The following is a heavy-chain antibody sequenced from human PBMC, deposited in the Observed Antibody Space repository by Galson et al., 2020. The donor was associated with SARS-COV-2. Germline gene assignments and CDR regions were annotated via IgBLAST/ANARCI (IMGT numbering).Heavy chain of an antibody. CDR2: ISNDASNK. V-gene: IGHV3-30*18. Sequence: GGSLRLSCAASGFTFSSYDMPWVRQAPGKGLEWMADISNDASNKYYADSVKGRFTISRDNSKNTLYLQMNSLRAEDTAVYYCAKDEQYHVGWGRVWTADSVYCFDYWGQGTLVTVSS. CDR3: AKDEQYHVGWGRVWTADSVYCFDY. J-gene: IGHJ4*02. D-gene: IGHD3-10*01. CDR1: GFTFSSYD.